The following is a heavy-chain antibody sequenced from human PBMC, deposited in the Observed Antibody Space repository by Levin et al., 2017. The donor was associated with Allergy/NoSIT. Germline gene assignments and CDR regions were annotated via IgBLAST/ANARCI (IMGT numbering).Heavy chain of an antibody. Sequence: SCAASGFTFSDYYMSWIRQAPGKGLEWVSYISSSNRYTNYADSVKGRFTISRDNAKNSLYLQMTSLRAEDTAVYYCARGLYGSGRYSLDYWGQGTLVTVSS. CDR3: ARGLYGSGRYSLDY. CDR1: GFTFSDYY. J-gene: IGHJ4*02. CDR2: ISSSNRYT. V-gene: IGHV3-11*05. D-gene: IGHD3-10*01.